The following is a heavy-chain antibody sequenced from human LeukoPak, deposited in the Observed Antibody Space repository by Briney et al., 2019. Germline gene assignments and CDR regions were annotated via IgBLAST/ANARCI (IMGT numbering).Heavy chain of an antibody. Sequence: SQTLSLTCAISGDSVSSNSAAWNWIRQSPSRGLGWLGRTYYRSRWYNDYAVSVKSRITIIPDTSKNQFSLQLNSLTPEDTAVFYCARVHSSSWSGTNDYWGQGTLVTVSS. D-gene: IGHD6-13*01. CDR3: ARVHSSSWSGTNDY. V-gene: IGHV6-1*01. J-gene: IGHJ4*02. CDR2: TYYRSRWYN. CDR1: GDSVSSNSAA.